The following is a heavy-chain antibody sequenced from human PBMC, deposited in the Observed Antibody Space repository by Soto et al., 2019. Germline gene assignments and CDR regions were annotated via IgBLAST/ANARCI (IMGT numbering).Heavy chain of an antibody. D-gene: IGHD3-22*01. CDR2: IFPDDSET. CDR1: GYSFSSYW. J-gene: IGHJ4*02. CDR3: ARRLYDTSGYRYFDF. Sequence: GESLKISCKASGYSFSSYWIGWVRQIPGKGLEWMGIIFPDDSETRYSPSFHGKVSISVDKSITTAYLQWSSLKASDTAMYYCARRLYDTSGYRYFDFWGQGTLVTVSS. V-gene: IGHV5-51*01.